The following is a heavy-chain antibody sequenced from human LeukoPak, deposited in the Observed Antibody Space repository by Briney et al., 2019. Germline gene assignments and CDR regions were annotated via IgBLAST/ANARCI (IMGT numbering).Heavy chain of an antibody. J-gene: IGHJ4*02. Sequence: GGSLRLSCAASGFTFSSYSMNWVRQAPGKGLEWVSSISSSSSYIYYADSVKGRFTISRDNAKNSLYLQMNSLRAEDTAVYYCARGYDFWSGYQDTGFDYWGQGTLVTVSS. V-gene: IGHV3-21*01. CDR2: ISSSSSYI. CDR3: ARGYDFWSGYQDTGFDY. CDR1: GFTFSSYS. D-gene: IGHD3-3*01.